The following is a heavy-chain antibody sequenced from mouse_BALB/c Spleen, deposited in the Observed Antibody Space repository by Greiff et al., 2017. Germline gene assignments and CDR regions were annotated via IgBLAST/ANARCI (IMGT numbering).Heavy chain of an antibody. D-gene: IGHD2-1*01. CDR1: GFTFSSYG. Sequence: EVQLVESGGDLVKPGGSLKLSCAASGFTFSSYGMSWVRQTPDKRLEWVATISSGGSYTYYPDSVKGRFTISRDNAKNTLYLQMSSLKSEDTAMYYCARRGNSSYAMDYWGQGTSVTVSS. J-gene: IGHJ4*01. CDR2: ISSGGSYT. V-gene: IGHV5-6*01. CDR3: ARRGNSSYAMDY.